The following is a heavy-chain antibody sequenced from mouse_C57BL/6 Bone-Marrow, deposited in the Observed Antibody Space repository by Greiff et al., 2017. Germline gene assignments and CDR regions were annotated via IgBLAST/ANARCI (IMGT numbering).Heavy chain of an antibody. D-gene: IGHD2-5*01. J-gene: IGHJ2*01. CDR2: IYPSDSET. CDR1: GYTFTSYW. V-gene: IGHV1-61*01. Sequence: QVQLQQPGAELVRPGSSVKLSCKASGYTFTSYWMDWVKQRPGQGLEWIGNIYPSDSETHYNQKFKDKATLTVDKSSSTAYMQLSSLTSEDSAVYYCARMRDSNPYYFDYWGQGTTLTVSS. CDR3: ARMRDSNPYYFDY.